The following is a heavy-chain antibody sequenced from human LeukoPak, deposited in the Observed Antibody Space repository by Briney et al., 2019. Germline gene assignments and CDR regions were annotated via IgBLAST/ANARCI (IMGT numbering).Heavy chain of an antibody. CDR2: IRYDGSNK. CDR1: AFILSIVA. D-gene: IGHD5-24*01. V-gene: IGHV3-33*01. Sequence: RRSRSLSWAASAFILSIVATRWVRQAPGRGLEWVAFIRYDGSNKYYADSVKGRFTISRDNPKNTLYLQMNSLRAEDTAVYYCARLSHYNPWDWGQGTLVTVSS. J-gene: IGHJ4*02. CDR3: ARLSHYNPWD.